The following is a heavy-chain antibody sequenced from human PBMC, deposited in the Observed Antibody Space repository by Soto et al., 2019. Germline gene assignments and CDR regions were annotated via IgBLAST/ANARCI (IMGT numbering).Heavy chain of an antibody. D-gene: IGHD3-22*01. Sequence: SETLSLTCTVSGGSISSGDYYWSWIRQPPGKGLEWIGYIYYSGSTYYNPSLKSRVTISVDTSKNQFSLKLSSVTAADTAVYYCAGFRGAYYYDLNHCAVNYWGQGTLVTVSS. J-gene: IGHJ4*02. V-gene: IGHV4-30-4*01. CDR1: GGSISSGDYY. CDR3: AGFRGAYYYDLNHCAVNY. CDR2: IYYSGST.